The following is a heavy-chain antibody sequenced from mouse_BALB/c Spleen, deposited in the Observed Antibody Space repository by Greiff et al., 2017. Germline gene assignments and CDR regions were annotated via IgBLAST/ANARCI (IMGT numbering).Heavy chain of an antibody. J-gene: IGHJ3*01. V-gene: IGHV1-69*02. Sequence: QVQLQQPGAELVRPGASVKLSCNASGYTFTSYWINWVKQRPGQGLEWIGNIYSSDSYTNYNQKFKDKATLTVDKSSSTAYMQLSSPTSEASAVYYCTRTSYAFAYWGQGTLVTVSA. CDR1: GYTFTSYW. CDR2: IYSSDSYT. D-gene: IGHD2-10*02. CDR3: TRTSYAFAY.